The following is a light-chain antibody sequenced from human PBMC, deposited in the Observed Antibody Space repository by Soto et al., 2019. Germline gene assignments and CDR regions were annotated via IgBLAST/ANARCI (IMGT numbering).Light chain of an antibody. Sequence: EIVMTQSPVTLSVSPGERATLSCRASQNISRSLAWYQQKPGQGPSLLIYGTSTRAGGVPARFSGGGSGTEFTLTITSLQSEDFAVYYCQQHDSWPRTFGQGTKVDI. V-gene: IGKV3-15*01. CDR3: QQHDSWPRT. CDR1: QNISRS. J-gene: IGKJ1*01. CDR2: GTS.